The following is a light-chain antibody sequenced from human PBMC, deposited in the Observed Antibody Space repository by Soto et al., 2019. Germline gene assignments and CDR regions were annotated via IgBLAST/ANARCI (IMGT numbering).Light chain of an antibody. CDR1: QSLLHSNGYNY. CDR3: RQYGRSLGFA. Sequence: DIVMTQSPLSLPVTPGEPASMSCTSNQSLLHSNGYNYLDWYLQKPGQSPRLLIYLGFDRASGVPVRFSGSGSGTDFTLTINRLEPEDFAVYYCRQYGRSLGFAFGGGTKVDIK. J-gene: IGKJ4*01. V-gene: IGKV2-28*01. CDR2: LGF.